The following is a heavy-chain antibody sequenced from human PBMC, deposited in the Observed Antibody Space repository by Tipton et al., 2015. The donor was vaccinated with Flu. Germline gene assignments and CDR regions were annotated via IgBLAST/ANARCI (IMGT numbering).Heavy chain of an antibody. Sequence: TLSLTCSVSGDSIGSDYFWGWIRQAPGQGLEWIGNVHRTGNPYYNPSLKSRVTISVDTFKNQFSLKLTSVTAADTAVYYCARDRRSGRYPGEWFDPWGQGSLVTVSS. D-gene: IGHD1-26*01. CDR3: ARDRRSGRYPGEWFDP. J-gene: IGHJ5*02. CDR1: GDSIGSDYF. CDR2: VHRTGNP. V-gene: IGHV4-38-2*02.